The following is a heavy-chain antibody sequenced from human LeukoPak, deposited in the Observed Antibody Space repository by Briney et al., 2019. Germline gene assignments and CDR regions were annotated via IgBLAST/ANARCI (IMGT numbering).Heavy chain of an antibody. V-gene: IGHV3-74*01. CDR2: INSDGSTT. J-gene: IGHJ4*02. Sequence: GGSLRLSCAASGLTFSSYWMHWVRQTPGKGLVWVSRINSDGSTTSDADSVKGRFTISRDNVKNTLYLQMNTLRAEDTAVYYCARDGAPAGTFAVDYWGQGTLVTVSS. D-gene: IGHD6-13*01. CDR3: ARDGAPAGTFAVDY. CDR1: GLTFSSYW.